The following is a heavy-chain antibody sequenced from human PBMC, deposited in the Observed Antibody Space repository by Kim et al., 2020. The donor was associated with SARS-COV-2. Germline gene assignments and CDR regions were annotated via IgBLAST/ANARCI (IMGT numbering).Heavy chain of an antibody. J-gene: IGHJ3*01. Sequence: GGSLRLSCEASGFNVSSNYMSWVRQAPGKGPECVSIIKCGGSIDYAASVKGRFTIIRENANNKVYLQMISMRAEDTAVYYCAGKALGGSCSGVSFGVWG. D-gene: IGHD3-16*01. CDR2: IKCGGSI. CDR1: GFNVSSNY. V-gene: IGHV3-53*01. CDR3: AGKALGGSCSGVSFGV.